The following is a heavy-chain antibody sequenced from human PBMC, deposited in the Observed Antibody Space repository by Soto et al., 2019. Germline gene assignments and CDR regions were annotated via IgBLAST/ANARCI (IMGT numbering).Heavy chain of an antibody. CDR1: GYTFTGYY. CDR3: ARGGGYCSGGSCYNWFDP. D-gene: IGHD2-15*01. J-gene: IGHJ5*02. CDR2: INPNSGGT. V-gene: IGHV1-2*04. Sequence: ASVKVSCKASGYTFTGYYMHWVRQAPGQGLEWMGWINPNSGGTNYAQKFQGWVTMTRDTSISTAYMELSRLRSDDTAVYYCARGGGYCSGGSCYNWFDPWGQGTLVTVSS.